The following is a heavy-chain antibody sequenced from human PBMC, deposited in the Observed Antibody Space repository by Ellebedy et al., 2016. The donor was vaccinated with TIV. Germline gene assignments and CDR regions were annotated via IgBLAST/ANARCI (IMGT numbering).Heavy chain of an antibody. J-gene: IGHJ4*02. CDR3: ARVLGELPHDY. CDR1: GGSISSYY. D-gene: IGHD1-26*01. CDR2: INHSGST. V-gene: IGHV4-34*01. Sequence: SETLSLXCAVSGGSISSYYWSWIRQPPGKGLEWIGEINHSGSTNYNPSLKSRVTISVDTSKNQFSLKLSSVTAADTAVYYCARVLGELPHDYWGQGTLVTVSS.